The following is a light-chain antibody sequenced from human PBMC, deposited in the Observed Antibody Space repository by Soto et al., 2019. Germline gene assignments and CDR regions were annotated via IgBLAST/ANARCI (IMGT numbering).Light chain of an antibody. CDR1: SSDVGGYNY. CDR3: SSYTSSNTYV. J-gene: IGLJ1*01. CDR2: EVS. V-gene: IGLV2-14*01. Sequence: QSVLTQSASVSGSPGQSITISCAGTSSDVGGYNYVSWYQQHPGKAPKLIIFEVSNRPSGVSNRFSASKSVNTASLTISGLQTEDEADYFCSSYTSSNTYVFGTGTKVTVL.